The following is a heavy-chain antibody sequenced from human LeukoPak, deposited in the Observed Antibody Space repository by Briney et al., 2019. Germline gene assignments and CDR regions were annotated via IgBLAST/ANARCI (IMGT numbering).Heavy chain of an antibody. V-gene: IGHV4-59*01. J-gene: IGHJ5*02. CDR2: IYYSGST. Sequence: PSETLSLTCTVSGGSISSYYWSWIRQPPGKGLEWIGYIYYSGSTNYNPSLKSRVTISVDTSKNQFSLKLSSVTAADTAVYYCAREWSGLHGAWNGATWFDPWGQGTLVTVSS. D-gene: IGHD1-1*01. CDR1: GGSISSYY. CDR3: AREWSGLHGAWNGATWFDP.